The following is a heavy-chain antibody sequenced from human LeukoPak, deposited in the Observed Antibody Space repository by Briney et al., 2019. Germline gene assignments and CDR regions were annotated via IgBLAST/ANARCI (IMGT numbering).Heavy chain of an antibody. CDR1: GFTFSNYG. D-gene: IGHD3-10*01. Sequence: RSGGSLRLSCAASGFTFSNYGMHWVRQAPGKGLEWVAFIRYDGSNKYYADSVKGRFTISRDNSKNTLYLQMNSLRAEDTAVYYCAKDFRVGMAPAYFDYWGQGTLVTVSS. CDR3: AKDFRVGMAPAYFDY. J-gene: IGHJ4*02. V-gene: IGHV3-30*02. CDR2: IRYDGSNK.